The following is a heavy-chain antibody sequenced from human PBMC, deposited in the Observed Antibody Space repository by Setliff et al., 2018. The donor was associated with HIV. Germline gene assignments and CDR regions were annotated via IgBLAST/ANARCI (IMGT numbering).Heavy chain of an antibody. J-gene: IGHJ4*02. D-gene: IGHD3-10*01. CDR1: GFAFSSFG. Sequence: PGGSLRLSCTASGFAFSSFGMHWVRQAPGKGLEWVAFLHYDGSNKSYGDSVKGRFTISRDNSKNTLYVQMNSLRAEDTAVYYCARHDVVRGAIDNWGQGTLVTVSS. CDR2: LHYDGSNK. V-gene: IGHV3-30*02. CDR3: ARHDVVRGAIDN.